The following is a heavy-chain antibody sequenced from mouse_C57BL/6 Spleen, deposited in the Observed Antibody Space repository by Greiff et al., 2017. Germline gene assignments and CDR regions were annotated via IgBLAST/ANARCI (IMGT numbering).Heavy chain of an antibody. J-gene: IGHJ3*01. CDR3: ARSLTGTGAWFAY. Sequence: QVQLQQSGAELVRPGSSVKLSCKASGYTFTSYWMDWVKQRPGQGLEWIGNIYPSDSDTHYNQKFKDKATLTVDKSSSTAYMQLSSLTSEDSAVYYCARSLTGTGAWFAYGGQGTLVTVSA. D-gene: IGHD4-1*01. CDR1: GYTFTSYW. CDR2: IYPSDSDT. V-gene: IGHV1-61*01.